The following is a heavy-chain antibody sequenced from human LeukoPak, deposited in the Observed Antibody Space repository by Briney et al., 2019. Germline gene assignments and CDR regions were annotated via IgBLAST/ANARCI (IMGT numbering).Heavy chain of an antibody. Sequence: GASVKVSCKASGFTFISYDISWVRQAPGQGLEWMGWISSYTGNTNYAQKLQGRVAMTTDTSTSTAYIELRSLRSDDTAVYYCGRNSSGDAFDVWGQGTMVTVSS. CDR3: GRNSSGDAFDV. J-gene: IGHJ3*01. CDR2: ISSYTGNT. V-gene: IGHV1-18*01. D-gene: IGHD6-19*01. CDR1: GFTFISYD.